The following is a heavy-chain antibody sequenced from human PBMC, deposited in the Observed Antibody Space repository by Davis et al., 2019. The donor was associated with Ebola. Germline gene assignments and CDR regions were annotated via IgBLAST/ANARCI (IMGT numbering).Heavy chain of an antibody. V-gene: IGHV1-46*01. CDR2: INPSGGST. CDR1: GYTFTSYY. CDR3: ATEQQLVQGAFDI. J-gene: IGHJ3*02. D-gene: IGHD6-13*01. Sequence: ASVKVSCKASGYTFTSYYMHWVRQAPGQGLEWMGIINPSGGSTSYAQKFQGRVTMTRDTSTSTVYMELSSLRSEDTAVYYCATEQQLVQGAFDIWGQGTMVTVSS.